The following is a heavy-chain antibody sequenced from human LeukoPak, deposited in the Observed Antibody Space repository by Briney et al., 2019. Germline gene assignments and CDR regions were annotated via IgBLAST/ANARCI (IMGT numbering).Heavy chain of an antibody. Sequence: SETLSLTCTVSGGSMSSYYWSWIRQPPGKGLEWIGYTYYSGNTNCNPSLKSRVTISVDTSKNQFSLKVSSVTAADTAVYYCARQFDYYYYGMDVWGQGTTVTVSS. D-gene: IGHD3-16*01. CDR3: ARQFDYYYYGMDV. J-gene: IGHJ6*02. CDR1: GGSMSSYY. CDR2: TYYSGNT. V-gene: IGHV4-59*01.